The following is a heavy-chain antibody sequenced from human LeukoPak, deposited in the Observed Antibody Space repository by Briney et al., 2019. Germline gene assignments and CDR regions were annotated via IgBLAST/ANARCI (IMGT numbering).Heavy chain of an antibody. CDR2: ISSSGSTI. V-gene: IGHV3-48*03. J-gene: IGHJ4*02. D-gene: IGHD3-22*01. CDR3: ARAPRHYYDSSGYVDY. Sequence: GGSLRLSCAASGFTFSSYEMNWVRQAPGKELEWVSYISSSGSTIYYADSVKGRFTISRDNAKNSLYLQMNSLRAEDTAVYYCARAPRHYYDSSGYVDYWGQGTLVTVSS. CDR1: GFTFSSYE.